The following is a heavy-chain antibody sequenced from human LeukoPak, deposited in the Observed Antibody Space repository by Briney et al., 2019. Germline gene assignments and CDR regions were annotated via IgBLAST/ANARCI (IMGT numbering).Heavy chain of an antibody. Sequence: GGSLRLSCAASGFTVTEYAMTWIRQSPGKGLEWVSSMSDIGPNTYYADSVKGRFTISRDTSKNTLLLQMNSLRGDDTALYFCARRLSLRFDAFAVWGPGTVVAVSS. CDR1: GFTVTEYA. D-gene: IGHD3-3*01. J-gene: IGHJ3*01. CDR3: ARRLSLRFDAFAV. V-gene: IGHV3-23*01. CDR2: MSDIGPNT.